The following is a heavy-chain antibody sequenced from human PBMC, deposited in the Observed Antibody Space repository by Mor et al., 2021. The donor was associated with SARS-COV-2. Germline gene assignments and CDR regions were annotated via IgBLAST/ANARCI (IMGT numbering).Heavy chain of an antibody. CDR3: ARDVRAIFGVVSLYYMDV. D-gene: IGHD3-3*01. V-gene: IGHV4-59*01. J-gene: IGHJ6*03. Sequence: RVTISVDTSKNQFSLKLSSVTAADTAVYYCARDVRAIFGVVSLYYMDVWGKGTTVTVSS.